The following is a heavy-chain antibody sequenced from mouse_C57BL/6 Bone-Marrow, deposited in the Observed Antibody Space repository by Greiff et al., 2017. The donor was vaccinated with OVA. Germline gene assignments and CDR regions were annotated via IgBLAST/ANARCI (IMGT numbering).Heavy chain of an antibody. D-gene: IGHD2-2*01. J-gene: IGHJ3*01. Sequence: QVQLKQPGAELVKPGASVKMSCKASGYTFTSYWITWVKQRPGQGLEWIGDIYPGSGSTNYNEKFKSKATQTVDTSSSTAYMQLSSLTSEDSAVYYCARSDMVREGAYWGQGTLVTVSA. CDR2: IYPGSGST. V-gene: IGHV1-55*01. CDR3: ARSDMVREGAY. CDR1: GYTFTSYW.